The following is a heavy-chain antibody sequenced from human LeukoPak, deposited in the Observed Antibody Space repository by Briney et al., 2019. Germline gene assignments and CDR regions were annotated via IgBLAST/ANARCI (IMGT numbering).Heavy chain of an antibody. Sequence: SETLSLTCTVSGGSISSYPSYWGWIRQPPGKGLEWIGNIYYSGYTYYNPSLKSRVTISVDTSKNQFSLKLSSVTAADTAVYYCARVSHIVVGIFDYWGQGTLVTVSS. V-gene: IGHV4-39*07. CDR1: GGSISSYPSY. CDR3: ARVSHIVVGIFDY. J-gene: IGHJ4*02. D-gene: IGHD2-21*01. CDR2: IYYSGYT.